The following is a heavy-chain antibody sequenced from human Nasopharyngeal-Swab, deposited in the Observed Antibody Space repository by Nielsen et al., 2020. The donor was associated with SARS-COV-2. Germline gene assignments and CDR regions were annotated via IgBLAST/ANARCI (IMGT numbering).Heavy chain of an antibody. V-gene: IGHV3-23*01. CDR1: GFNFRNFA. Sequence: GESLKISCAASGFNFRNFAMSWVRQAPGKGLEWVSGIIENGADTYYADSVKGRSTIFRDNSKNTLYLQMNSLRAEDTAVYYCARGGWLQIITYFDLWGRGTLVTVSS. CDR2: IIENGADT. J-gene: IGHJ2*01. D-gene: IGHD5-24*01. CDR3: ARGGWLQIITYFDL.